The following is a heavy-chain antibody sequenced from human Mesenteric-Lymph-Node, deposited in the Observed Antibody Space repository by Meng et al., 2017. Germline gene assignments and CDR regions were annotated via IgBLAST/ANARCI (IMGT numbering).Heavy chain of an antibody. CDR1: GFTFSSNW. V-gene: IGHV3-74*01. CDR2: INSDGRSA. CDR3: ARDIRHGLDS. J-gene: IGHJ4*02. Sequence: GESLKISCAASGFTFSSNWMHWVRQAPGKGLVWVSLINSDGRSAFYADSVKGRFTISKDNAKNTLYLQMNSLRAEDTAVYYCARDIRHGLDSWGQGTLVTVSS. D-gene: IGHD4-17*01.